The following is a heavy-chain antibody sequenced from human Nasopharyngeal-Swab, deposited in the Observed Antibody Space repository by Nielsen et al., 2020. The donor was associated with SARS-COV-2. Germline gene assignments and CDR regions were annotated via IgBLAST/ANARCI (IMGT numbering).Heavy chain of an antibody. D-gene: IGHD1-26*01. CDR3: ARYSGSYYWFDP. J-gene: IGHJ5*02. V-gene: IGHV4-59*01. CDR2: IYYSGSI. CDR1: GGSISSYY. Sequence: SETLSLTCTVSGGSISSYYWSWIRQLPGKGLEWIGYIYYSGSINYNPSLKSRVTISVDTSKNQFSLKLSSVTAADTAVYYCARYSGSYYWFDPWGQGTLVTVSS.